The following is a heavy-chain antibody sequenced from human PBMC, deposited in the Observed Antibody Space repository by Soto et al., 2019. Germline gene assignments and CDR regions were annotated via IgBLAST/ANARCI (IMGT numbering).Heavy chain of an antibody. CDR2: NITYNGRT. CDR3: ARRYGDSSSAAGFDC. V-gene: IGHV1-18*01. D-gene: IGHD2-21*02. CDR1: GYSFTDYG. Sequence: QIQLVQSGGEVKKPGASVKVSCKASGYSFTDYGIHWVRQAPGQGLEWMGWNITYNGRTSYAQNRQGRVPMTKDTSTTTAYMELRSLRSDDTAVYYCARRYGDSSSAAGFDCWGQGTLVIVSS. J-gene: IGHJ4*02.